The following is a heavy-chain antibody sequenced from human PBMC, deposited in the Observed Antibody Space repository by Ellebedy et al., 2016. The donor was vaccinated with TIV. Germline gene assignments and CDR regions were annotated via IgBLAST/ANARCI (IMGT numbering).Heavy chain of an antibody. J-gene: IGHJ3*02. CDR1: GGSISSYY. D-gene: IGHD2-2*01. Sequence: SETLSLTCTVSGGSISSYYWSWIRQPPGKGLEWVGYIYHNGGTNYSPSLKSRLTISVDTSRNQFSLKLSSVTAADTAVYYCARSSAVPGDYDAFDIWGQGTLFTVSS. V-gene: IGHV4-59*08. CDR3: ARSSAVPGDYDAFDI. CDR2: IYHNGGT.